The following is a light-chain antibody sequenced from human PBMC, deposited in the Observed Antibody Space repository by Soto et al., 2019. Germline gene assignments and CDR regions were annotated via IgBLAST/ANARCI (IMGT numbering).Light chain of an antibody. V-gene: IGKV3-20*01. CDR2: GPS. J-gene: IGKJ4*01. Sequence: EIVWTQSPGTLSLSPGERATLSCRSSQSVSSNYLAWYQQRPGQAPRLLIYGPSSRATGFPERFSGSESGTDFTLTISRLEPEDFAVYFCQQYASSPGLTFGGGTKVGIK. CDR3: QQYASSPGLT. CDR1: QSVSSNY.